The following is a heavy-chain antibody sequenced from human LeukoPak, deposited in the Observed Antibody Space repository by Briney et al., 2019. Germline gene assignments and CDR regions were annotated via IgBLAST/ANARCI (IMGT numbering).Heavy chain of an antibody. CDR3: AKGLSDPRPYYYYGMDV. J-gene: IGHJ6*02. CDR1: GFTFSSYA. Sequence: GGSLRLSCAASGFTFSSYAMSWVRQAPGKGLEWVSAISGSGGSTYYADSVKGRFTISRDNSKNTLYLQMNSLRAEDTAVYYCAKGLSDPRPYYYYGMDVWGQGTTVTVSS. D-gene: IGHD2-21*02. V-gene: IGHV3-23*01. CDR2: ISGSGGST.